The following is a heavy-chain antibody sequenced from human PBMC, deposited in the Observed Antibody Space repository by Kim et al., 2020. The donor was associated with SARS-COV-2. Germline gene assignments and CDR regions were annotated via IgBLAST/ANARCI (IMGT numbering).Heavy chain of an antibody. J-gene: IGHJ6*02. CDR2: ISSSSSYI. CDR1: GFTFSSYS. V-gene: IGHV3-21*01. Sequence: GGSLRLSCAASGFTFSSYSMNWVRQAPGKGLEWVSSISSSSSYIYYADSVKGRFTISRDNAKNSLYLQMNSLRAEDTAVYYCARDRVTIFGVVINYYYGMDVWGQGTTVTVSS. CDR3: ARDRVTIFGVVINYYYGMDV. D-gene: IGHD3-3*01.